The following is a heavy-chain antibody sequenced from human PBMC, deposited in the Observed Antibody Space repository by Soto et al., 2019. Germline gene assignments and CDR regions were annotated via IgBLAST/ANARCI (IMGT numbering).Heavy chain of an antibody. CDR2: INPSGGST. CDR3: ARAEGGYSGCYNAFDL. CDR1: GYTFTSYY. J-gene: IGHJ3*01. V-gene: IGHV1-46*03. Sequence: HVQLVQSGAEVKKPGASVKVSCKASGYTFTSYYMHWVRQAPGQGREWMGIINPSGGSTIYAQKFQVRVTMTRDTSTSTGDRELSILRSEVTALDYCARAEGGYSGCYNAFDLWGQGTMVTVSS. D-gene: IGHD1-26*01.